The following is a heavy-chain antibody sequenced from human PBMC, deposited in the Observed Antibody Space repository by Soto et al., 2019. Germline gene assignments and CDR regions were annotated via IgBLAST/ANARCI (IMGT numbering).Heavy chain of an antibody. V-gene: IGHV3-74*01. J-gene: IGHJ4*02. D-gene: IGHD3-22*01. CDR3: AIRASYYDSSGYFDY. CDR2: INSDGSST. CDR1: GFTFSSYW. Sequence: EVQLVESGGGLVQPGGSLRLSCAASGFTFSSYWMHWVRQAPGKGLVWVSRINSDGSSTSYADSVKGRFTISRDNDKNTLYLKMNSLRAEDTAVYYCAIRASYYDSSGYFDYWGQGTLVTVSS.